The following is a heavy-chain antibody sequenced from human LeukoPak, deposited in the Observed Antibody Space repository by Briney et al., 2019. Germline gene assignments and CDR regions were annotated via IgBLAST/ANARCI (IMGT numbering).Heavy chain of an antibody. Sequence: SETLSLTCTVSGGSINSGVYYWSWIRQPAGKGLEWIGRIYTNGNSDYDPSLESRVTISLDTSKNQFSLRLNSVTAADTAVYYCAKKRGYSYGYADYWGQGTLVTVSS. CDR3: AKKRGYSYGYADY. J-gene: IGHJ4*02. CDR1: GGSINSGVYY. V-gene: IGHV4-61*02. CDR2: IYTNGNS. D-gene: IGHD5-18*01.